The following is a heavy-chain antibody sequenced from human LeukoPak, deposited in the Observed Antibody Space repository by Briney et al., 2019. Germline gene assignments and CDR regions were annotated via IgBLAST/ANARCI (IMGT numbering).Heavy chain of an antibody. V-gene: IGHV4-38-2*01. J-gene: IGHJ4*02. CDR1: GQSTTRGYY. CDR3: ARVLPVPYLLDS. Sequence: PSETLSLTCGISGQSTTRGYYWAWFRQSPEKGPEWIATFFESEKSFYNASLKSRVITSLDTSKSQFSLNLTSVTAADTAVYYCARVLPVPYLLDSWGQGTHVTVSS. D-gene: IGHD3-10*02. CDR2: FFESEKS.